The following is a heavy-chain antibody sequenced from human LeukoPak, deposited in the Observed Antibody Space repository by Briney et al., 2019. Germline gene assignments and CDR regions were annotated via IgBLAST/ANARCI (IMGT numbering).Heavy chain of an antibody. CDR3: ALHEYYLGVDY. V-gene: IGHV3-48*03. D-gene: IGHD3-16*01. J-gene: IGHJ4*02. CDR1: GFTFSSYE. CDR2: ISSSGSTI. Sequence: GGSLRLSCAASGFTFSSYEMNWVRQAPGKWLEWVSYISSSGSTIYYADSVKGRFTISRDNAKNSLYLQMNSLRAEDTAVYYCALHEYYLGVDYWGQGTLVTVSS.